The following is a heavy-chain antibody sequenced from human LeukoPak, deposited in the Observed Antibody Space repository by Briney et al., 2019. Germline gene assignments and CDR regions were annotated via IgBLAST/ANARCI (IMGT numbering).Heavy chain of an antibody. J-gene: IGHJ6*02. V-gene: IGHV1-18*01. CDR3: ARDKGDFCLLPRDYYHGMDG. CDR2: ISAYNGNT. CDR1: GYTFTSYG. Sequence: GASVKVSCKASGYTFTSYGISWVRQAPGQGLEWMGWISAYNGNTNYAQKLQGRVTMTTDTSTSTAYMELRSLRSDDTAVYYCARDKGDFCLLPRDYYHGMDGWGQRTTVTVSS. D-gene: IGHD3-16*01.